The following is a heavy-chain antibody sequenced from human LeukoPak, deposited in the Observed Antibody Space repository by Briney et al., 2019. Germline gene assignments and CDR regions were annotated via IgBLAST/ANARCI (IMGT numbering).Heavy chain of an antibody. CDR3: ARQYCGGDCRPGYYDSSGYGY. Sequence: KPSETLSLTCAVDGGSFSGYYWSWIRQPPGKGLEWIGEINHSGSTNYNPSLKSRVTISVDTSKNQFSLKLSSVTAADTAVYYCARQYCGGDCRPGYYDSSGYGYWGQGTLVTVSS. D-gene: IGHD3-22*01. J-gene: IGHJ4*02. V-gene: IGHV4-34*01. CDR1: GGSFSGYY. CDR2: INHSGST.